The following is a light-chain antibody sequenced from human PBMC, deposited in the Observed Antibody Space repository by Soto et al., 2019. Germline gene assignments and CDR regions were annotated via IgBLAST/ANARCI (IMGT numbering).Light chain of an antibody. J-gene: IGKJ1*01. CDR3: QQYNSYSPWT. V-gene: IGKV1-5*01. CDR2: DSS. CDR1: QSVRNW. Sequence: DIQMTQSPSTLFASVGDRATITCRASQSVRNWLAWYQQKPGRAPQLLIYDSSTLEPGVPSRFRGSGSGTEFTLTISCLQSEDFATYYCQQYNSYSPWTFGQGTKVDIK.